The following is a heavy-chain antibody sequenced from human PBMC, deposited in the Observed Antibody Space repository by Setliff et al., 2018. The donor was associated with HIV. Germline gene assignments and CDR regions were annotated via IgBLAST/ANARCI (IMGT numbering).Heavy chain of an antibody. Sequence: GSLRLSCAASGFTFSTSWMHWVRQAPGKGLEWVSYISSSSSTIYYADSVKGRFTISRDNSKNTLYLQMNSLRAEDTAVYYCANHWSRDYWGQGTLVTVSS. D-gene: IGHD2-8*02. CDR2: ISSSSSTI. V-gene: IGHV3-48*01. CDR1: GFTFSTSW. CDR3: ANHWSRDY. J-gene: IGHJ4*02.